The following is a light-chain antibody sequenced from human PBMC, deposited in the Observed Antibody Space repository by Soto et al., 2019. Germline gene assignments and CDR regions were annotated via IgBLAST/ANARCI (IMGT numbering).Light chain of an antibody. CDR2: SND. CDR3: ATWDDSLNGPV. Sequence: QLVLTQPPSASGTPGQRVTISCSGGSSSIGSNTVNWYQQLPGTAPKLLIYSNDQRPSGVPDRFSGSKSGTSASLAISGLQAEDEADYYCATWDDSLNGPVFGGGTKLTVL. CDR1: SSSIGSNT. J-gene: IGLJ2*01. V-gene: IGLV1-44*01.